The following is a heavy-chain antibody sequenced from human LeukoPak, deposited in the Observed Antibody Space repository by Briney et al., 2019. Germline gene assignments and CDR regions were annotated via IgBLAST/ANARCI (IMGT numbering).Heavy chain of an antibody. J-gene: IGHJ4*02. CDR2: IIPIFGTA. Sequence: GASVKVSCKASGGTFSSYAISWVRQAPGQGLEWMGGIIPIFGTANYAQKFQGRVTITADESTSTAYMELSSLRSEDTAMYYCARMSSWEEELTGTTYYFDYWGQGTLVTVSS. D-gene: IGHD1-7*01. V-gene: IGHV1-69*13. CDR1: GGTFSSYA. CDR3: ARMSSWEEELTGTTYYFDY.